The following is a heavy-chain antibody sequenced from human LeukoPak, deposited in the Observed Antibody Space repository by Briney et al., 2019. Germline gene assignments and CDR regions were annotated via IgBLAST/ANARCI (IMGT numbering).Heavy chain of an antibody. J-gene: IGHJ4*02. CDR2: IYSGGST. V-gene: IGHV3-53*01. D-gene: IGHD5-18*01. CDR1: GLTFDDYA. Sequence: AGGSLRLSCAASGLTFDDYAMHWVRQAPGKGLEWVSVIYSGGSTYYADSVKGRFTISRDNSKNTLYLQMNSLRAEDTAVYYCARGRRAMVSPYYFDYWGQGTLVTVSS. CDR3: ARGRRAMVSPYYFDY.